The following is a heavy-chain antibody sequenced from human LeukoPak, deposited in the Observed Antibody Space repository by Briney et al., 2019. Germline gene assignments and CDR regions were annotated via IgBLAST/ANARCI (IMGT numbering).Heavy chain of an antibody. Sequence: SETLSLTCTVSGGSISSSSYYWGWIRQPPGKGLEWIGSIYYSGSTYYNPSLKSRVTISVDTSKNQFSLKLSSVTAADTAVYYCARQRCRDGYLPGAFDIWGQGTMVTVSS. CDR3: ARQRCRDGYLPGAFDI. CDR1: GGSISSSSYY. J-gene: IGHJ3*02. D-gene: IGHD5-24*01. V-gene: IGHV4-39*01. CDR2: IYYSGST.